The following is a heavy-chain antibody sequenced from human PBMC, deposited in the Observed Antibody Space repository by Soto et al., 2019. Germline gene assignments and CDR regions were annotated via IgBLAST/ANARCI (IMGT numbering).Heavy chain of an antibody. CDR3: ARVDDFSDRFDY. Sequence: QVQLQESGPGLVKPSQTLSLTCTVSGGSISSGDFYWSWIRQPPGKGLELIGNIYYSGSTYYNPSLRSRAIMSVDTSQNQFSLKLSSLTAADTAVYFCARVDDFSDRFDYWGQGALVTVSS. J-gene: IGHJ4*02. CDR2: IYYSGST. CDR1: GGSISSGDFY. V-gene: IGHV4-30-4*01. D-gene: IGHD4-17*01.